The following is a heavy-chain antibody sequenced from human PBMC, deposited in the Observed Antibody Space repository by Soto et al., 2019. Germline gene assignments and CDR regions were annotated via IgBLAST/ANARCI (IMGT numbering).Heavy chain of an antibody. J-gene: IGHJ4*02. CDR3: AREQYNWKL. Sequence: SETLSLTCTVSGVSITPYYWTWIRHPPGKGLEWIGYVYHTGNTYYNPSLKSRVTISLDTSKNQVSLRLKSVTAADTAVYYCAREQYNWKLWGQGTLVAVSS. V-gene: IGHV4-59*01. CDR1: GVSITPYY. D-gene: IGHD1-20*01. CDR2: VYHTGNT.